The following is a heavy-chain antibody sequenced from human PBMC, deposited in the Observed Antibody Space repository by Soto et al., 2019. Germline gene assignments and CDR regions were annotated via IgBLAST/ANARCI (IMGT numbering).Heavy chain of an antibody. J-gene: IGHJ5*02. Sequence: ASVKVSFKACGLSFTGYYIHWLRQAPGQGLEWMGWINAHSGCTEYAQKFQGRVTLTRDTSIATAYLTLTSLTSDDTALYYCAKDLTRQLAYWLDPWGQGTQVTVSS. CDR3: AKDLTRQLAYWLDP. D-gene: IGHD6-6*01. V-gene: IGHV1-2*02. CDR2: INAHSGCT. CDR1: GLSFTGYY.